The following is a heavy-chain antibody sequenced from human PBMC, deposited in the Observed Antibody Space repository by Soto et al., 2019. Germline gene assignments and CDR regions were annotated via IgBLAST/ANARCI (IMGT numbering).Heavy chain of an antibody. CDR3: ARIIAAASGGMDV. CDR2: IYHSGST. J-gene: IGHJ6*02. D-gene: IGHD6-13*01. CDR1: GGSISSGGYS. Sequence: PSETLSLTCAVSGGSISSGGYSWSWIRQPPGKGLEWIGYIYHSGSTYYNPSLKSRVTISVDRSKNQFSLKLSSVTAADTAVYYCARIIAAASGGMDVWGQGTTVTVSS. V-gene: IGHV4-30-2*01.